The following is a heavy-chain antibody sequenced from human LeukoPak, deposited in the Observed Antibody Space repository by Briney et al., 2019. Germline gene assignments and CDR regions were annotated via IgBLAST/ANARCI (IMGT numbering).Heavy chain of an antibody. Sequence: VASVKVSCKASGYTFTGYYMHWVRQAPGQGLEWMGWINPNSGDTNYAQKFQGRVTMTRDTSISTAYMELTRLRSDDTAVYYCARATIDWNYDYWGQGTLVTVSS. CDR3: ARATIDWNYDY. CDR1: GYTFTGYY. V-gene: IGHV1-2*02. CDR2: INPNSGDT. D-gene: IGHD1-7*01. J-gene: IGHJ4*02.